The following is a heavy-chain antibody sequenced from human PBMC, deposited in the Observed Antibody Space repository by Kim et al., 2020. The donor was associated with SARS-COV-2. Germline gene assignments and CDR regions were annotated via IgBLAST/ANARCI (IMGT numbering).Heavy chain of an antibody. D-gene: IGHD6-13*01. CDR2: IYHSGNT. J-gene: IGHJ5*02. CDR1: DYSISSGYY. V-gene: IGHV4-38-2*02. Sequence: SETLSLTCTVSDYSISSGYYWGWIRQPPGKGLEWIGSIYHSGNTYYNPSLKSRVTMSVDTSKNQFSLKLSSVTAADTAVYYCARDRPGLGYTSSWYSGANWFDPWGQGTLVTVSS. CDR3: ARDRPGLGYTSSWYSGANWFDP.